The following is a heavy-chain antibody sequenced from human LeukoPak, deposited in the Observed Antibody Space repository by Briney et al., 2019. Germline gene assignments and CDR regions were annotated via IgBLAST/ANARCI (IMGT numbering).Heavy chain of an antibody. CDR1: GFTFSSYA. D-gene: IGHD3-9*01. Sequence: GGSLRLSCAASGFTFSSYAMSWVRQAPGKGLEWVSAISGSGGSTYYADSVKGRFTISRDNSKNTLYLQMNSLRSDDTAVYYCARSAVGSYWPYYDILTGYYQDYYMDVWGKGTTVTISS. V-gene: IGHV3-23*01. CDR2: ISGSGGST. J-gene: IGHJ6*03. CDR3: ARSAVGSYWPYYDILTGYYQDYYMDV.